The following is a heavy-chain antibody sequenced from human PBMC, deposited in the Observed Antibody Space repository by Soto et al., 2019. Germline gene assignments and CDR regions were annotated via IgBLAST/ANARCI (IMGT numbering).Heavy chain of an antibody. Sequence: ASVKVSCKASGYSFSGYYIQWVRQAPGQGPECLGCIYPNTETTDSSKKFQGRVTMTSXXXXRXXXMXLRXLRXDDTAVYYCVSLQTSGWPGVHWGQGTLVTISS. V-gene: IGHV1-2*02. CDR2: IYPNTETT. CDR1: GYSFSGYY. CDR3: VSLQTSGWPGVH. D-gene: IGHD6-25*01. J-gene: IGHJ4*02.